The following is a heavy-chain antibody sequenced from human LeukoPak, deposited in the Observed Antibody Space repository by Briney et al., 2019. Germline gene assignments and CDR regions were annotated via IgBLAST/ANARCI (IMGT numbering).Heavy chain of an antibody. D-gene: IGHD3-16*01. V-gene: IGHV3-7*01. CDR3: ATYTHWVAGDV. CDR1: GLTFSETW. Sequence: GGSLRLSCAASGLTFSETWMSWVRQAPGQGLEWVAAIKEDGSEKDYVDSVKGRFTISRDNAKNSLYLQMNSLRAEDTAVYYCATYTHWVAGDVWGQGTTVSVSS. CDR2: IKEDGSEK. J-gene: IGHJ6*02.